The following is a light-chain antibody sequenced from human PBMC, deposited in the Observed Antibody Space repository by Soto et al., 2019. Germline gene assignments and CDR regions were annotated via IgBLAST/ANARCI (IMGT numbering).Light chain of an antibody. J-gene: IGLJ2*01. CDR1: ISNIGSNT. Sequence: QSVLTQPPSASGAPGQRVSISCSGSISNIGSNTVNWYQQLPGTAPRLVIYNDDRRPSGVPDRFSGSKSGTSASLAISGLQPEDEADYHCSVWDDSLGGFVAFGGGTQRTVL. V-gene: IGLV1-44*01. CDR3: SVWDDSLGGFVA. CDR2: NDD.